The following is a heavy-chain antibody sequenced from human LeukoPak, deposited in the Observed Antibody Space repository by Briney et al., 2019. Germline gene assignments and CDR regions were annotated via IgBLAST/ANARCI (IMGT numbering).Heavy chain of an antibody. CDR1: GYTFTSYA. J-gene: IGHJ4*02. V-gene: IGHV1-3*01. Sequence: ASVKVSCKASGYTFTSYAMHWVRQAPGQRLEWMGWINAGNGNTKYSQEFQGRVTITRDTSASTAYMELSSLRSEDTAVYYCARDEVGGDSTFDYWGQGTLVTVSS. CDR2: INAGNGNT. CDR3: ARDEVGGDSTFDY. D-gene: IGHD2-21*02.